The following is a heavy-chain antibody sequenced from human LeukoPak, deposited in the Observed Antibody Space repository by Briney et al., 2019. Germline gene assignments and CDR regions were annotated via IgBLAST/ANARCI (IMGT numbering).Heavy chain of an antibody. CDR2: IIPIFGTA. D-gene: IGHD6-19*01. CDR1: GGTFSIYA. Sequence: ASVTVSCKASGGTFSIYAISWVRQAPGQGLEWMGGIIPIFGTANYAQKFQGRVTITADESTSTAYMELSRLRSEDTAVYYCARVSRAVAEKDAFDIWGQGTMVTVSS. V-gene: IGHV1-69*01. J-gene: IGHJ3*02. CDR3: ARVSRAVAEKDAFDI.